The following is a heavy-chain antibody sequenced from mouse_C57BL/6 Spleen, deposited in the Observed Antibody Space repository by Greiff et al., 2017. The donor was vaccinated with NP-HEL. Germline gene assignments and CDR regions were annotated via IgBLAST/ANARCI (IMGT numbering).Heavy chain of an antibody. CDR3: ARGGITTVEDWYFDV. CDR1: GYAFSSSW. Sequence: QVQLQQSGPELVKPGASVKISCKASGYAFSSSWMNWVKQRPGKGLEWIGRIYPGDGDTNYNGKFKGKATLTADKSSSTAYMQLSSLTSEDSAVYFCARGGITTVEDWYFDVWGTGTTVTVSS. V-gene: IGHV1-82*01. D-gene: IGHD1-1*01. CDR2: IYPGDGDT. J-gene: IGHJ1*03.